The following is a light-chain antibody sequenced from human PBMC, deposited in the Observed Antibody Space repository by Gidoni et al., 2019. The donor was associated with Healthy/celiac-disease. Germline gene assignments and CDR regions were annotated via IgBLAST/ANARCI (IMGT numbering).Light chain of an antibody. Sequence: EILLTQSPATLSLSPGERSNLSCRASQSVSSYLAWYQQKPGQAPRLLIYDASNRATGIPARFRVSVSGTDFTITISSLEPEDCAVYYCQQRSNWPRSITFGQGTRLEIK. J-gene: IGKJ5*01. CDR3: QQRSNWPRSIT. CDR2: DAS. V-gene: IGKV3-11*01. CDR1: QSVSSY.